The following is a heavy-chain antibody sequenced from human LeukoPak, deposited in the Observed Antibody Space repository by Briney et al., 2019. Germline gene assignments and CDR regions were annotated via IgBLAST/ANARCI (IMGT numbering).Heavy chain of an antibody. Sequence: GASVKVSCKASGYTFTNYDMSWVRQAPGQGLEWMGWINTYNGNTNYAQKLQGRVTMTTDTSTSTVCMELRSLRSDDTAMYYCARDRGERIALFGVVTKGAFDIWGQGTMVTVSS. V-gene: IGHV1-18*01. CDR2: INTYNGNT. CDR1: GYTFTNYD. CDR3: ARDRGERIALFGVVTKGAFDI. J-gene: IGHJ3*02. D-gene: IGHD3-3*01.